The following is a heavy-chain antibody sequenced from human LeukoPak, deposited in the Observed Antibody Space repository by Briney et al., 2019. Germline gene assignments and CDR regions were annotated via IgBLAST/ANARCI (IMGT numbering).Heavy chain of an antibody. D-gene: IGHD2-21*01. J-gene: IGHJ4*02. V-gene: IGHV3-48*01. Sequence: GGSLRLSCAASGFTFSSYSMNWVRQAPGKGLEWVSYISSSSSTIYYADSVKGRFTISRDNAKNSLYLQMNSLRAEDTAVYYCARMVGDCGGYCYNGYWGQGTLVTVSS. CDR2: ISSSSSTI. CDR3: ARMVGDCGGYCYNGY. CDR1: GFTFSSYS.